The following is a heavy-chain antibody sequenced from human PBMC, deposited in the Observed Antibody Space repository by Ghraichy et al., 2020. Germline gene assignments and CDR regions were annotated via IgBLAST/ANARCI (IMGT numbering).Heavy chain of an antibody. D-gene: IGHD5-12*01. V-gene: IGHV3-23*01. CDR3: AVSYRGGFDS. CDR1: GSTFSSYA. Sequence: GESLNISCVVSGSTFSSYAMNWVRQAPGKGLEWVSVISGSGGNTYYADSVKGRFTISRDISENTLHLQMNFLRADDTAVYYCAVSYRGGFDSWGQGTLVTVSS. CDR2: ISGSGGNT. J-gene: IGHJ4*02.